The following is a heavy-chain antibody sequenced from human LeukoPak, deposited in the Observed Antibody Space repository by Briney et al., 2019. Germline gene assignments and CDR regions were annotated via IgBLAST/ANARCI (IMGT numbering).Heavy chain of an antibody. CDR2: IYNTGST. D-gene: IGHD6-19*01. J-gene: IGHJ4*02. Sequence: SETLSLTCVVSGDSISTNYWIWIRQSAGKGLEWIGRIYNTGSTYYNPSLRSRVTMSVDTSNNQFSLKLSSVTAADTAVYFCAREDPYRGAWYEDYWGQGTLVTVSS. CDR3: AREDPYRGAWYEDY. V-gene: IGHV4-4*07. CDR1: GDSISTNY.